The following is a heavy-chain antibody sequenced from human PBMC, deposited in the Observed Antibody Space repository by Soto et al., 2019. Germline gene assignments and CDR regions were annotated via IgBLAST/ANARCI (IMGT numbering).Heavy chain of an antibody. Sequence: QVQLQESGPGLVKPSETLSLTCTVSGGSISSYYWGWIRQPPGKGLEWIGYFYYRRSTNYNPSLQRRLTISVDTSKNQFSLKLSSVPSADTAVYYCARVLFGRGNWFDPWGQATLVTVSS. J-gene: IGHJ5*02. D-gene: IGHD3-3*01. CDR1: GGSISSYY. CDR2: FYYRRST. CDR3: ARVLFGRGNWFDP. V-gene: IGHV4-59*01.